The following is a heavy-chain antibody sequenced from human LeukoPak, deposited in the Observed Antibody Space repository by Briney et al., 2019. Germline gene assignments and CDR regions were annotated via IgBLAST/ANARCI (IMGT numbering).Heavy chain of an antibody. J-gene: IGHJ6*02. CDR1: GYTFTSYY. V-gene: IGHV1-46*01. Sequence: ASVKVSCKASGYTFTSYYMHWVRQAPGQGLEWMGIINPSGGSTSYAQKFQGRVTMTRNTSISTAYMELSSLRSEDTAVYYCARVPGVVVPAAIGVYYYYGMDVWGQGTTVTVSS. D-gene: IGHD2-2*01. CDR3: ARVPGVVVPAAIGVYYYYGMDV. CDR2: INPSGGST.